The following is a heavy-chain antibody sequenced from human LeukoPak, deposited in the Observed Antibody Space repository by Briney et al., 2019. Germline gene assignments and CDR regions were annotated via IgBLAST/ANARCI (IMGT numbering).Heavy chain of an antibody. V-gene: IGHV1-2*04. D-gene: IGHD4-11*01. CDR3: ARDSSTVTTPYFDF. Sequence: ASVKVSCKASGYTFTSYGISWVRQAPGQGLEWMGWINANSGGTNYAQQFQGWVTMTRDTSISTAYMELSRLRSDDTAMYYCARDSSTVTTPYFDFWGQGTLVTVSS. CDR2: INANSGGT. J-gene: IGHJ4*02. CDR1: GYTFTSYG.